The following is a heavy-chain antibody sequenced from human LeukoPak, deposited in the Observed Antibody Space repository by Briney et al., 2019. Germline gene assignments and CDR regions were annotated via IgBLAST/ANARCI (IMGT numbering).Heavy chain of an antibody. V-gene: IGHV4-34*01. Sequence: SETLSLTCAVYGGSFSGYYWSWIRQPPGKGLEWIGEINHSGSTNYNPSLKSRVTISVDTSKNQFSLKLSSVTAADTAVYYCERGKYSGSYFNYYYYMDVWGKGTTVTVSS. J-gene: IGHJ6*03. D-gene: IGHD1-26*01. CDR2: INHSGST. CDR3: ERGKYSGSYFNYYYYMDV. CDR1: GGSFSGYY.